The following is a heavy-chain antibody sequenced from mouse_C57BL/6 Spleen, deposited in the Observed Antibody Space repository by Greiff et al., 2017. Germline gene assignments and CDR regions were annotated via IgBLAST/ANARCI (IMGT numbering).Heavy chain of an antibody. V-gene: IGHV5-6*02. Sequence: DVMLVESGGDLVKPGGSLKLSCAASGFTFSSYGMSWVRQTPDKRLEWVATISSGGSYTYYPDSVKGRFTISRDNAKNTLYLQMSSLKSEDTAMYYCARQGPYGNFFDYWGQGTTLTVSS. CDR3: ARQGPYGNFFDY. J-gene: IGHJ2*01. CDR2: ISSGGSYT. D-gene: IGHD2-1*01. CDR1: GFTFSSYG.